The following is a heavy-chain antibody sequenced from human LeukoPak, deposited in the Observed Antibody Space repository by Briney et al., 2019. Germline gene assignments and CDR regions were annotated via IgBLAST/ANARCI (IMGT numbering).Heavy chain of an antibody. CDR2: INPSGGST. CDR1: GYTFTSYY. Sequence: ASVKVSCKASGYTFTSYYMHWVRQAPGQGPEWMGIINPSGGSTSYAQKFQGRVTMTRDTSTSTVYMELSSLRSEDTAVYYCARDKPSSSPGGSGYYYHYYYMDVWGKGTTVTVSS. CDR3: ARDKPSSSPGGSGYYYHYYYMDV. J-gene: IGHJ6*03. V-gene: IGHV1-46*01. D-gene: IGHD3-22*01.